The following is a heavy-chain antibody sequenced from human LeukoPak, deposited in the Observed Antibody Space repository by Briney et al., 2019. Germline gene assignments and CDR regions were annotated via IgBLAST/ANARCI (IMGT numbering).Heavy chain of an antibody. D-gene: IGHD4-23*01. J-gene: IGHJ6*02. CDR3: ATDYAGNSLWYYYGLGV. CDR2: ISSDSRYI. V-gene: IGHV3-21*01. Sequence: PGGSLRLSCAASGFTFTSYSMNWVRQAPGKGLEWVSSISSDSRYIYYADSLKGRFTISRDNAKNSLYLQMNSLRAEDTAVYYCATDYAGNSLWYYYGLGVWGQGTTVTVSS. CDR1: GFTFTSYS.